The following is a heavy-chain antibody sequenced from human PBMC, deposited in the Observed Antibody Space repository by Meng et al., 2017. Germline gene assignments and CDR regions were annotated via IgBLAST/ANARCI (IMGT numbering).Heavy chain of an antibody. Sequence: QGQPGEPGAGVKMPGSSVEVSCKASGGTFSSDAISWVRQAPGQWLEWMGGIIPIFGTANYAQTVQGRVTITADESTSTAYMELSSLRSEDTAVYYCAREYRDILTGYRYFDYWGQGTLVTVSS. CDR2: IIPIFGTA. J-gene: IGHJ4*02. CDR1: GGTFSSDA. V-gene: IGHV1-69*01. D-gene: IGHD3-9*01. CDR3: AREYRDILTGYRYFDY.